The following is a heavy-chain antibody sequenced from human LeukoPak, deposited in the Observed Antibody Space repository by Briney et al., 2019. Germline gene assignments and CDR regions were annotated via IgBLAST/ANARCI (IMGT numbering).Heavy chain of an antibody. D-gene: IGHD3-9*01. CDR2: IWYDGSNK. Sequence: GGSLRLSCAASGFTFSSYGMHWVRQAPGKGLEWVAAIWYDGSNKYYADSVKGRFTISRDNSKNTLYLQMNSLRAEDTAVYYCARDRTIYYDISTGYPASYGMDVWGKGTTVTVSS. V-gene: IGHV3-33*01. CDR3: ARDRTIYYDISTGYPASYGMDV. J-gene: IGHJ6*04. CDR1: GFTFSSYG.